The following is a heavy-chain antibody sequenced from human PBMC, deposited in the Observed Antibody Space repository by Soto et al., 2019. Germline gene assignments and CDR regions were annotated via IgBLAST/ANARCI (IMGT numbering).Heavy chain of an antibody. CDR1: GYTFTSYG. CDR2: INAYNGNT. CDR3: ARDGQRNYDYIWGSYRKEGSYFDY. D-gene: IGHD3-16*02. Sequence: ASVKVSCKASGYTFTSYGISWVRQAPGQGLEWMGWINAYNGNTNYAQKLQGRVTMTTDTSTSTAYMELRSLRSDDTAVYYCARDGQRNYDYIWGSYRKEGSYFDYWGQGTLVTVSS. J-gene: IGHJ4*02. V-gene: IGHV1-18*01.